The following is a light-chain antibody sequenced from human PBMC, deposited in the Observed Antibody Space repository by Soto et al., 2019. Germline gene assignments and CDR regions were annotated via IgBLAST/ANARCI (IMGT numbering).Light chain of an antibody. CDR2: AAS. CDR3: QQLNSYPPT. Sequence: IQLTQSPSSLSASVGDRVTITCRASQGISSYLAWYQQKPGKAPNLLIYAASTLQSGVPSRFSGSGSGTDFTLTISCLQPEDFATYYCQQLNSYPPTFGGGTKVEIK. CDR1: QGISSY. V-gene: IGKV1-9*01. J-gene: IGKJ4*01.